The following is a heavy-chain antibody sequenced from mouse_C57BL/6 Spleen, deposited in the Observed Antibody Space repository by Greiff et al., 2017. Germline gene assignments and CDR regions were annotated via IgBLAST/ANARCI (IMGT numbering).Heavy chain of an antibody. CDR3: ARSPYYYGSSYGGYFDV. D-gene: IGHD1-1*01. CDR2: IYPYNGVS. J-gene: IGHJ1*03. V-gene: IGHV1-31*01. CDR1: GYSFTGYY. Sequence: EVQVVESGPELVKPGASVKISCKASGYSFTGYYMHWVKQSHGNILDWIGYIYPYNGVSSYNQKFKGKATLTVDKSSSTAYMELRSLTSEDSAVYYCARSPYYYGSSYGGYFDVWGTGTTVTVSS.